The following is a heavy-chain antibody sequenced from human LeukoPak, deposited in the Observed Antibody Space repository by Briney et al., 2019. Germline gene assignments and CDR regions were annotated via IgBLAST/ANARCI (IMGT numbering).Heavy chain of an antibody. V-gene: IGHV3-9*01. CDR3: AKATLPYSSSWYYGY. Sequence: PGGSLRLSCAASGFTFDDYAMHWVRQAPGKGLEWVSGISWNSGSIGYADSVKGRFTISRDNAKNSLYLQMNSLRAEDTALYYCAKATLPYSSSWYYGYWGQGTLVTVSS. CDR2: ISWNSGSI. J-gene: IGHJ4*02. CDR1: GFTFDDYA. D-gene: IGHD6-13*01.